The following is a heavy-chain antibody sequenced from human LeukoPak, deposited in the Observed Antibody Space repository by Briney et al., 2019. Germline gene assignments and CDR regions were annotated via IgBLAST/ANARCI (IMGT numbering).Heavy chain of an antibody. CDR3: ARTENYYDSSGYYNWFDP. V-gene: IGHV4-59*01. J-gene: IGHJ5*02. Sequence: SETLSLTCTVSGGSISSYYWSWIRQPPGKGLEWIGYIYYSGSTNYNPSLKSRVAISVDTSKNQFSLKLSSVTAADTAVYYCARTENYYDSSGYYNWFDPWGQGTLVTVSS. CDR2: IYYSGST. D-gene: IGHD3-22*01. CDR1: GGSISSYY.